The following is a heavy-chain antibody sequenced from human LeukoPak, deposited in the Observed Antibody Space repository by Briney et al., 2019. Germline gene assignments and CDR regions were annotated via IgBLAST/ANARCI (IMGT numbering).Heavy chain of an antibody. D-gene: IGHD3-22*01. CDR1: GFTFDDYA. J-gene: IGHJ4*02. CDR2: ISWNSGSI. Sequence: GRSLRLSCAASGFTFDDYAMHWVRQAPGKGLEWVSGISWNSGSIGYADSVKGRFTISRDNAKNSLYLQTNSLRAEDTALYYCAKGPLHYYDSSGYYLDYWGQGTLVTVSS. V-gene: IGHV3-9*01. CDR3: AKGPLHYYDSSGYYLDY.